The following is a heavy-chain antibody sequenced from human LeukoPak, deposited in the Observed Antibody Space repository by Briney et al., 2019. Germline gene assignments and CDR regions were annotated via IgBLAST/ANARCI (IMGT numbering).Heavy chain of an antibody. D-gene: IGHD6-13*01. CDR1: GGTFRNFN. V-gene: IGHV1-8*02. CDR2: MNPNSGNT. CDR3: ARGKGRSRHLAAAGLDY. J-gene: IGHJ4*02. Sequence: ASVKASCKASGGTFRNFNINWVRQATGQGLEWMGWMNPNSGNTGYAQKFQGRVTMTRNTSISTAYMELSSLRSEDTAVYYCARGKGRSRHLAAAGLDYWGQGTLVTVSS.